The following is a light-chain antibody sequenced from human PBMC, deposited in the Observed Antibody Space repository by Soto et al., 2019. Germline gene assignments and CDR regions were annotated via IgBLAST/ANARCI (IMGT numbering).Light chain of an antibody. Sequence: SYELTQPPSVSVAPGKTARITCGGNNIGSKSVHWYQQKPGQAPVLVIYYDSDRPSGIPERFSGSNSGNTATLTSSRVEAGDEADYYCQVWDSSSDHPYVVFGGGTKVTVL. V-gene: IGLV3-21*04. CDR3: QVWDSSSDHPYVV. CDR1: NIGSKS. CDR2: YDS. J-gene: IGLJ2*01.